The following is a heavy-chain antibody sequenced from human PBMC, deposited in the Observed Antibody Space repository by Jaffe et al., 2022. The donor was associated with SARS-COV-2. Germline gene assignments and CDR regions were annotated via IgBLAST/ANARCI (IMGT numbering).Heavy chain of an antibody. Sequence: QVQLVQSGAEVKKPGASVKVSCKASGYTFTSYDINWVRQATGQGLEWMGWMNPNSGNTGYAQKFQGRVTMTRNTSISTAYMELSSLRSEDTAVYYCARIPLRRPYYYYYMDVWGKGTTVTVSS. J-gene: IGHJ6*03. CDR2: MNPNSGNT. CDR3: ARIPLRRPYYYYYMDV. V-gene: IGHV1-8*01. D-gene: IGHD2-21*01. CDR1: GYTFTSYD.